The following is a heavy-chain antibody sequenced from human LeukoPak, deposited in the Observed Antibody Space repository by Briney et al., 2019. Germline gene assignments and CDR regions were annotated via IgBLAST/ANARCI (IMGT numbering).Heavy chain of an antibody. CDR3: ARGFYGSGSQFDY. V-gene: IGHV4-30-2*01. CDR1: GGSISSGDYP. Sequence: SETLSLTCAVFGGSISSGDYPWSWIRQPPGKGLEWIGYIFHTGHTSYNPSLKSRVTISVDMSKNQLSLKLSSVTAADTAVYYCARGFYGSGSQFDYWGPGTLVTVSS. CDR2: IFHTGHT. D-gene: IGHD3-10*01. J-gene: IGHJ4*02.